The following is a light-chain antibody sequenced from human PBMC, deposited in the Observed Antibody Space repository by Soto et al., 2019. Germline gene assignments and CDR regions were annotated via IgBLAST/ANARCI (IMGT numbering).Light chain of an antibody. Sequence: QSALTQPASVSGSPGQSITISCTGNSSDVGGSGLVSWYQFHPGKAPKLLIFEGFKRPSGVSNRFSGSKSGSTASLTISGLQAEDEADYYCCSYAGRSTWDVVFGGGPKLTVL. V-gene: IGLV2-23*01. CDR2: EGF. J-gene: IGLJ2*01. CDR3: CSYAGRSTWDVV. CDR1: SSDVGGSGL.